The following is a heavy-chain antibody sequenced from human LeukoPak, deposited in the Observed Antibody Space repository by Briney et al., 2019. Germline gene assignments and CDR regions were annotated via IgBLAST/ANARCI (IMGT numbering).Heavy chain of an antibody. CDR1: GGSMSSGTYY. V-gene: IGHV4-61*02. D-gene: IGHD2-2*01. Sequence: SQTLSLTCTVSGGSMSSGTYYWSWIRQPAGKGLEYIGRIFSSGNNSYNPSLKSRITMSMDTSKNQFSLNLSSVTAADSAVYYCASFCASTTCYNGGTNFAFWGQGTLVTVSS. J-gene: IGHJ4*02. CDR3: ASFCASTTCYNGGTNFAF. CDR2: IFSSGNN.